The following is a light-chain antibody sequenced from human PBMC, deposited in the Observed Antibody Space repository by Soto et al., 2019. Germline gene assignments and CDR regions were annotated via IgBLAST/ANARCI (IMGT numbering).Light chain of an antibody. CDR1: SSNIGSNT. Sequence: QSVLTQPPSASGTPGQRVTISCSGSSSNIGSNTVNWYRQLPGTAPKLLIYNNNQRPSGVPDRFSGSKSGTSASLAISGLQSEEEADYYCAAWDDSLNGLVFGTGTKLTVL. V-gene: IGLV1-44*01. CDR3: AAWDDSLNGLV. J-gene: IGLJ1*01. CDR2: NNN.